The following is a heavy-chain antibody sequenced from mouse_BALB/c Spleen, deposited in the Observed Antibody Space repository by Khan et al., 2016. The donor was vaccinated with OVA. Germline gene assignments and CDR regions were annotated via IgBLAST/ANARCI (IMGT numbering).Heavy chain of an antibody. Sequence: QVQLQQSGAELAKPGASVKMSCKASGYTFINYWILWVKQRPGQGLEWIGYINPSTGYTEYNQNFKDKATLTADKSSSTAYMQLSRLTSEDAAVYYCARRGLRWDFDYWGQGTTRTVSS. V-gene: IGHV1-7*01. CDR1: GYTFINYW. J-gene: IGHJ2*01. D-gene: IGHD1-1*01. CDR3: ARRGLRWDFDY. CDR2: INPSTGYT.